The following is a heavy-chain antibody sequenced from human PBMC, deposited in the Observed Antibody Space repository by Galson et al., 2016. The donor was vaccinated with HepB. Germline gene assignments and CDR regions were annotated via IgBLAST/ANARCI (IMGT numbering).Heavy chain of an antibody. Sequence: SETLSPTCAVYGGSFSDYYYWSWIRQAPGKGLEWIWEINHSATTNYSPSLKSRVTLSVDTAKSQFSLQLTSVTAADAAFYYCAKGDCSNGVCYFDYRGQGLQVAASS. D-gene: IGHD4-11*01. CDR2: INHSATT. CDR3: AKGDCSNGVCYFDY. V-gene: IGHV4-34*01. J-gene: IGHJ4*02. CDR1: GGSFSDYYY.